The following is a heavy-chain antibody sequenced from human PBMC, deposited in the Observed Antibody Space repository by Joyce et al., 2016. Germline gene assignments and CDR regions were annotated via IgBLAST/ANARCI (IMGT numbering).Heavy chain of an antibody. CDR3: AKDRETSAVLDF. J-gene: IGHJ4*02. D-gene: IGHD6-25*01. Sequence: QAQLVESGGGVVQPGRSLRLSCAVLGFTFRSYGMHWVRQAPGKGLEWVAVISNDGKNKNYADSVKGRFTVSRDNSKKILSLQMNSLRPEDTAVYYCAKDRETSAVLDFWGQGTPVTVSS. V-gene: IGHV3-30*18. CDR2: ISNDGKNK. CDR1: GFTFRSYG.